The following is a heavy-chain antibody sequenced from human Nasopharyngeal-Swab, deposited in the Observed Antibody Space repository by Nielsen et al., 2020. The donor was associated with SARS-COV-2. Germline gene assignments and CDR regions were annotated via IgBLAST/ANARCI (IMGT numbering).Heavy chain of an antibody. CDR1: GSTFSSYS. Sequence: GESLKISCAASGSTFSSYSMNWVRQAPGKGLEWVSYISSSSTIYYADSVKGRFTISRDNDKNSLYLQMNSLRDQDTAVYYCARDGYSSSWHAFDIWGQGTMVTVSS. CDR2: ISSSSTI. D-gene: IGHD6-6*01. V-gene: IGHV3-48*02. CDR3: ARDGYSSSWHAFDI. J-gene: IGHJ3*02.